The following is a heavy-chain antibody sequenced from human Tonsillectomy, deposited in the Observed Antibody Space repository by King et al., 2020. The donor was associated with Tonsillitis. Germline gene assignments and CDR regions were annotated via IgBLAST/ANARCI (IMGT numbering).Heavy chain of an antibody. CDR2: INDSGST. CDR1: GGSFSTYY. Sequence: VQLQQWGAGLLKPSETLSLTCAVSGGSFSTYYWSWIRQPPGKGLEWIGDINDSGSTKYNPSLKSRVTLSVDTSKNQFSLKLSSVTAADTAVYYCARCYYDTSGSQEFDYWGQGTLVTVSS. CDR3: ARCYYDTSGSQEFDY. V-gene: IGHV4-34*01. J-gene: IGHJ4*02. D-gene: IGHD3-22*01.